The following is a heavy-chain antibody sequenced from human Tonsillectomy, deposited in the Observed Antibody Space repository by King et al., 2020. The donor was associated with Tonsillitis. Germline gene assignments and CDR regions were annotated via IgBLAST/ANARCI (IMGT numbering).Heavy chain of an antibody. CDR1: GGTFSTYA. J-gene: IGHJ4*02. D-gene: IGHD6-25*01. CDR2: IIPILGIA. V-gene: IGHV1-69*04. Sequence: VQLLQSGAEVKKPGSSVNVSCKASGGTFSTYAISWVRQAPGQCLEWMVRIIPILGIANYAQSFQGRVTITAEKSTSTAYMELSSLRSEDTAVYYCARDGTYSSGRSDYWGQGTLVTVFS. CDR3: ARDGTYSSGRSDY.